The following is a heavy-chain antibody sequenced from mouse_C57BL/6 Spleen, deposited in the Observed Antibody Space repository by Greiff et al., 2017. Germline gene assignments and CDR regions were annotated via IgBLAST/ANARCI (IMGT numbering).Heavy chain of an antibody. Sequence: VQLQQSGPELVKPGASVKISCKASGYAFSSSWMNWVKQRPGKGLEWIGRIYPGDGDTNYSGKFKGKATLTADKSTSPAYMQLRSLTSEDAAVYCCARERITTEGLAYWGQGTLVTVSA. V-gene: IGHV1-82*01. D-gene: IGHD1-1*01. CDR3: ARERITTEGLAY. CDR2: IYPGDGDT. CDR1: GYAFSSSW. J-gene: IGHJ3*01.